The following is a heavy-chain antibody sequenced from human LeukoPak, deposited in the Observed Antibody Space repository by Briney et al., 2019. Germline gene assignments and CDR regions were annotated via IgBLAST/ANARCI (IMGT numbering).Heavy chain of an antibody. V-gene: IGHV3-30-3*01. CDR2: ISYDGSNK. J-gene: IGHJ4*02. Sequence: GGSLRLSRAASGFTFSSYAMHWVRQAPGKGLEWVAVISYDGSNKYYADSVKGRFTISRDNSKNTLYLQMNSLRAEDTAVYYCGEGQQLVETFDYWGQGTLVTVSS. D-gene: IGHD6-13*01. CDR1: GFTFSSYA. CDR3: GEGQQLVETFDY.